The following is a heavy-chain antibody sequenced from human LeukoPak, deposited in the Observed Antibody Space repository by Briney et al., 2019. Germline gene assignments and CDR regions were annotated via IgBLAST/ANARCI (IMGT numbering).Heavy chain of an antibody. CDR3: AREKSSSYGLAQH. D-gene: IGHD3-22*01. J-gene: IGHJ1*01. CDR1: GYSISSAYY. CDR2: IYHSGST. V-gene: IGHV4-38-2*02. Sequence: PSETLSLTCTVSGYSISSAYYWGWIRQPPGKGLEWIGSIYHSGSTYYNPSLKSRVTMSVDTSKNQLSLKLSSVTAAGTAVYYCAREKSSSYGLAQHWGQGTLVTVSS.